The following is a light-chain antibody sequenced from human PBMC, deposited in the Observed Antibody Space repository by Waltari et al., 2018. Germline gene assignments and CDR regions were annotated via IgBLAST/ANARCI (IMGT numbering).Light chain of an antibody. V-gene: IGLV2-14*03. CDR1: SSDVGAYNY. Sequence: QSALTQPASLSGSPGQSITISCTGTSSDVGAYNYVTWYQQHPDKVPKVIILGVSQRPSGVPSRFSGSRSGNTASLTISGLQVEDEADYYCSSLSTSFSYVFGTGTTVTVL. CDR2: GVS. J-gene: IGLJ1*01. CDR3: SSLSTSFSYV.